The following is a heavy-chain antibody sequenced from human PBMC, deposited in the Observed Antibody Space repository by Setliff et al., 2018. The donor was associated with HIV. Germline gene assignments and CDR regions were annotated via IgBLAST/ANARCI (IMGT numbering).Heavy chain of an antibody. CDR2: IKQDGSEK. V-gene: IGHV3-7*03. Sequence: GGSLRLSCAASEFTFSSYTMTWVRQAPGKGLEWVANIKQDGSEKYYMNSVEGRFTISRDNSKSTLYLQVSSLRAEDTAVYFCAKAHWDPLSPDYWGQGTLVTVSS. CDR3: AKAHWDPLSPDY. CDR1: EFTFSSYT. J-gene: IGHJ4*02. D-gene: IGHD1-26*01.